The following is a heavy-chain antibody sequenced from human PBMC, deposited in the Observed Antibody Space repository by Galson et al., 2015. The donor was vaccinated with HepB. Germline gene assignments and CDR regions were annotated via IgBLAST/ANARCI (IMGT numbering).Heavy chain of an antibody. Sequence: SLRLSCAASGFMFSTYDMHWVRQSTGEGLEWVASIGITGDTHYSDSVKGRFTISRGNAQSSLSLQMKSLRAADTSVYYCARQSARLWFGEPRYFDLWGRGTLVIVSS. J-gene: IGHJ2*01. CDR1: GFMFSTYD. D-gene: IGHD3-10*01. V-gene: IGHV3-13*01. CDR3: ARQSARLWFGEPRYFDL. CDR2: IGITGDT.